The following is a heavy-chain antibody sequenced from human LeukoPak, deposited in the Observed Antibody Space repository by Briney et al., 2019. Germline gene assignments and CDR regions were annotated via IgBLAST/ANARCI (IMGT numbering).Heavy chain of an antibody. J-gene: IGHJ4*02. V-gene: IGHV1-46*01. CDR1: GYTFISYY. Sequence: ASVKVSCKASGYTFISYYVHWVRQAPGQGLEWMGIINPRDDSTSYAQKFQGRVTMTRDTSTSTVYMELRSLRSDDTAVYYCALNYDFWSGYSHWGQGTLVTVSS. CDR2: INPRDDST. D-gene: IGHD3-3*01. CDR3: ALNYDFWSGYSH.